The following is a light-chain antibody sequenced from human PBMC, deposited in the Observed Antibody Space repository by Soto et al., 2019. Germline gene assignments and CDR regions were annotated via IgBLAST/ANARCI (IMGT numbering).Light chain of an antibody. CDR2: GAS. CDR3: QQYRNSPMYT. J-gene: IGKJ2*01. CDR1: QTVSSNY. V-gene: IGKV3-20*01. Sequence: EIVLTQSPGTLSLSPGEGATLSCRASQTVSSNYLAWYQQKPGQAPRLLIYGASRMATGIPDRFSGSGSGTDFALTISRLEPQDLAVYYRQQYRNSPMYTFGQRTKLEIK.